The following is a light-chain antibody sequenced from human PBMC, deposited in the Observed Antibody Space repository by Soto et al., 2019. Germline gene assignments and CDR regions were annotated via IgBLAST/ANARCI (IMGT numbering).Light chain of an antibody. J-gene: IGKJ1*01. Sequence: EVLVTQSPATLSVSPGERATLSCTASQSVGSNLAWYQQIPGQAPRLLIYGAFTRATGIPARFSGSGSGTEFTLTISSLQSEDFADYYCQQYNNWPPWTFGQGTKVDIK. CDR2: GAF. CDR3: QQYNNWPPWT. CDR1: QSVGSN. V-gene: IGKV3-15*01.